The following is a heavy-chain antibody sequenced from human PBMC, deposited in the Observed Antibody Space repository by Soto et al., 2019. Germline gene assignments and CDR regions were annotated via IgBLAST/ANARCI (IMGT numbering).Heavy chain of an antibody. Sequence: ASVKVSCKASGYTFTSYGISWVRQAPGQGLEWMGWISAYNGNTNYAQKLQGRVTMTTDTSTSTAYMELRSLRSDDTAVYYCARVKGYCSSTSCYDYYYYMDVWGKGTTVTVSS. D-gene: IGHD2-2*01. V-gene: IGHV1-18*01. CDR1: GYTFTSYG. CDR2: ISAYNGNT. CDR3: ARVKGYCSSTSCYDYYYYMDV. J-gene: IGHJ6*03.